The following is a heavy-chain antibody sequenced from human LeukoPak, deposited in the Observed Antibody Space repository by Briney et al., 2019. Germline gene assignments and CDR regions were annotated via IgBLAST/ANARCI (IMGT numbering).Heavy chain of an antibody. V-gene: IGHV4-31*03. CDR3: AGFYDSSYYMDV. Sequence: SQTLSLTCIVSGASFNTGDYYWNWIRQHPGKGLEWIGYIYNSGSTYYNPSLKSRVTISVDTSKNQFSLKLSSVTAADTAVYYCAGFYDSSYYMDVWGKGTTVTVSS. CDR1: GASFNTGDYY. D-gene: IGHD3-22*01. CDR2: IYNSGST. J-gene: IGHJ6*03.